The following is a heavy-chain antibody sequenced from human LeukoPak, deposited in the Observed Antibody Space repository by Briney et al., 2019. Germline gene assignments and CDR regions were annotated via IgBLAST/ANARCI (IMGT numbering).Heavy chain of an antibody. CDR3: ARDRGRSYMDV. D-gene: IGHD6-25*01. CDR1: GFTFSNYD. CDR2: IATAGEI. V-gene: IGHV3-13*01. J-gene: IGHJ6*03. Sequence: GGSLGLSCAASGFTFSNYDMHWVRQATGKGLEGGSGIATAGEIYYPGSVKGRFTISRENAKNSLYLQMNSLRAGDPAVYYCARDRGRSYMDVWGKGTTVTISS.